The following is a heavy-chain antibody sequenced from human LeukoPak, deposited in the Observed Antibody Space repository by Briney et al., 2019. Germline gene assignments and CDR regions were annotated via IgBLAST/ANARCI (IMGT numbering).Heavy chain of an antibody. J-gene: IGHJ3*01. D-gene: IGHD2-21*02. CDR1: GFTFSSYA. Sequence: PGGSLRLSCAASGFTFSSYAMSWVRQAPGKGLEWVSAISGSGGSTYYADSVRGGFTISRDNSKKTLYLQINSLRAEDTAVYYCAKDALTAYCRGDCYRWGQGTMVTVSS. CDR2: ISGSGGST. V-gene: IGHV3-23*01. CDR3: AKDALTAYCRGDCYR.